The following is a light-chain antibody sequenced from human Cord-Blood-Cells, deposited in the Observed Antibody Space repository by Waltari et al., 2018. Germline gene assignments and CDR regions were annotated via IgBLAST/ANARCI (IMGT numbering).Light chain of an antibody. CDR2: EGS. CDR3: CSYAGSSTWV. J-gene: IGLJ3*02. V-gene: IGLV2-23*01. CDR1: SSDVGSYNL. Sequence: QSALTQPASVSGSPGQSITISCTGTSSDVGSYNLVSWYQQHPGKAPKRMIYEGSKRPSGVSNRFSGSKSGNTASLTISGLQAKDEADYYCCSYAGSSTWVFGGGTKLTVL.